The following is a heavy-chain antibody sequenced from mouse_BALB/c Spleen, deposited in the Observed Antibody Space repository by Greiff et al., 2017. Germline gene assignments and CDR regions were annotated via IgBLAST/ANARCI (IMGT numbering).Heavy chain of an antibody. J-gene: IGHJ3*01. CDR3: AREAYYGNSWFAY. D-gene: IGHD2-10*01. Sequence: VQRVESGPGLVAPSQSLSITCTVSGFSLTGYGVNWVRQPPGKGLEWLGMIWGDGSTDYNSALKSRLSISKDNSKSQVFLKMNSLQTDDTARYYCAREAYYGNSWFAYWGQGTLVTVSA. CDR1: GFSLTGYG. V-gene: IGHV2-6-7*01. CDR2: IWGDGST.